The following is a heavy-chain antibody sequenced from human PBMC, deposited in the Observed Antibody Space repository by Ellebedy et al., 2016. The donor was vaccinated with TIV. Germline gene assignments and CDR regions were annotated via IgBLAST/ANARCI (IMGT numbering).Heavy chain of an antibody. CDR1: GGSINNYY. J-gene: IGHJ6*02. Sequence: MPSETLSLTCTVPGGSINNYYWSWIRQPPGKGLEWIGSIHYRGTTNYSPSLKSRVTISVGTSKNQFSLRLTSVTAADTAVYYCARDHRGNYYYYGLDVWGQGTTVTVSS. CDR2: IHYRGTT. CDR3: ARDHRGNYYYYGLDV. V-gene: IGHV4-59*01.